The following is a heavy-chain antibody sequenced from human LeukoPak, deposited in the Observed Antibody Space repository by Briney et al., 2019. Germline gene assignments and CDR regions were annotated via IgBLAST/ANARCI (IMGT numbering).Heavy chain of an antibody. Sequence: PSETLSLTCNVSGGSISSGGYYWSWIRQPAGKGLEWIGRIYASGSTEYNPSLKSRVTITVDTSKNQFSLKLSPVTAADTAVYYCATGGAYADFCGQGILVTVSS. D-gene: IGHD2-2*01. V-gene: IGHV4-61*02. CDR1: GGSISSGGYY. J-gene: IGHJ4*02. CDR3: ATGGAYADF. CDR2: IYASGST.